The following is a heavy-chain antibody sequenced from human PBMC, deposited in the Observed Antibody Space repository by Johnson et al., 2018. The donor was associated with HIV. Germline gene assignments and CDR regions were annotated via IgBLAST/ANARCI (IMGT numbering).Heavy chain of an antibody. CDR1: GFTVSSNY. J-gene: IGHJ3*02. Sequence: VQLVESGGGLVQPGGSLRLSCAASGFTVSSNYMSWVRQAPGKGLEWVSVIYSGGNTYYADSVKGRFTISRDNSKNTLYLQMNSLRAEDTAVYYCAKGGSLTQDAPFDIWGQGTMVTVSS. CDR2: IYSGGNT. CDR3: AKGGSLTQDAPFDI. D-gene: IGHD1-14*01. V-gene: IGHV3-66*01.